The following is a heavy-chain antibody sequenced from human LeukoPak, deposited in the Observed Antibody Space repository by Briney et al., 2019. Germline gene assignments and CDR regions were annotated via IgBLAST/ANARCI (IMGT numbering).Heavy chain of an antibody. V-gene: IGHV1-2*02. J-gene: IGHJ3*02. Sequence: ASVKVSCKASGYTFTGYYMHWVRQAPGQGLEWMGWINPNSGGTYYAQRFQGRVTMTRDTSISTAYMELSRLRSDDTAVYYCARDLNDSSGYFNFWGEETRGAFDIWGQGTMVTVSS. CDR1: GYTFTGYY. CDR2: INPNSGGT. CDR3: ARDLNDSSGYFNFWGEETRGAFDI. D-gene: IGHD3-22*01.